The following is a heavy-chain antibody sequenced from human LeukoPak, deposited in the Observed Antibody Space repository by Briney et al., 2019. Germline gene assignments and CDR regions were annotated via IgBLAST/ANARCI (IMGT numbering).Heavy chain of an antibody. D-gene: IGHD2-21*02. CDR3: ARRIGYCGGDCYSDAFDI. J-gene: IGHJ3*02. CDR2: IYYSEST. V-gene: IGHV4-59*08. CDR1: GGSISSYY. Sequence: KSSETLSLTCTVSGGSISSYYWSWIGQPPGKGLEWIGYIYYSESTNYNPSLKSRVTISVDTSKNQFSLRLSSVTAADTAVYYCARRIGYCGGDCYSDAFDIWGQGTMVTVSS.